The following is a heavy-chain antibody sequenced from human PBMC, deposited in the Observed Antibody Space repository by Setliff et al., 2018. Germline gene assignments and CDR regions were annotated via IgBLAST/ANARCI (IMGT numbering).Heavy chain of an antibody. V-gene: IGHV4-59*11. D-gene: IGHD3-10*01. CDR2: IFYSDTA. CDR1: GGSIGPHY. CDR3: ARDRSTVIRGVTSFFYYYMDV. Sequence: SETLSLTCTVSGGSIGPHYWSWIRQAPGKGLEWIGHIFYSDTAKYNPSLESRAAISVDSSENQFSQKLRSVTAADTAVYYCARDRSTVIRGVTSFFYYYMDVWGGGTTVTVSS. J-gene: IGHJ6*03.